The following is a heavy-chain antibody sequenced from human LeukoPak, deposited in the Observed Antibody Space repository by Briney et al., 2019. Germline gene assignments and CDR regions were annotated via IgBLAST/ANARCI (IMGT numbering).Heavy chain of an antibody. CDR2: MRYSGST. D-gene: IGHD6-19*01. CDR1: GGSISIYY. J-gene: IGHJ4*02. Sequence: PSETLSLTCTVSGGSISIYYWSWIRQPPGKGLEWIGYMRYSGSTNYNPSFKSRATASVDMSKNQLSLKLSSVTAADTAVYYCASIAVRNNYFEYWGQGTLVTVSS. CDR3: ASIAVRNNYFEY. V-gene: IGHV4-59*01.